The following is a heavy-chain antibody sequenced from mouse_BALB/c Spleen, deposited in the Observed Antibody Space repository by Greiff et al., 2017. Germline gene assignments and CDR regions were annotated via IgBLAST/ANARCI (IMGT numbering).Heavy chain of an antibody. V-gene: IGHV7-3*02. CDR3: ARDGYYWYFDV. J-gene: IGHJ1*01. D-gene: IGHD2-2*01. Sequence: EVQLVESGGGLVQPGGSLRLSCATSGFTFTDYYMSWVRQPPGKALEWLGFIRNKANGYTTEYSASVKGRFTISRDNSQSILYLQMNTLRAEDSATYYYARDGYYWYFDVWGAGTTVTVSS. CDR1: GFTFTDYY. CDR2: IRNKANGYTT.